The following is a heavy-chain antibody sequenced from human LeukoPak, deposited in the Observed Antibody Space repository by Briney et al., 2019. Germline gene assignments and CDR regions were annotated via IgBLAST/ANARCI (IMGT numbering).Heavy chain of an antibody. CDR2: ISSSSSYI. CDR3: ARGDGGYCTNGVCYTAYYYYMDV. J-gene: IGHJ6*03. CDR1: GFTFSSYS. Sequence: GGSLRLSCAASGFTFSSYSMNWVRQAPGKGLEWVSSISSSSSYIYYADSVKGRFTISRDNAKNSLYLQMNSLRAEDKAVYYCARGDGGYCTNGVCYTAYYYYMDVWGEGTTVTVSS. V-gene: IGHV3-21*01. D-gene: IGHD2-8*01.